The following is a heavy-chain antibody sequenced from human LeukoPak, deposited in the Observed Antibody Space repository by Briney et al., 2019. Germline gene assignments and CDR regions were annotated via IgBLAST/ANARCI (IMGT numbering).Heavy chain of an antibody. CDR1: GGSLTSYY. Sequence: SETLSLTCAVYGGSLTSYYWSWIRQPPGKGLEWIGQINHYGSTNYNPSLKSRVTISVDTSKNQFSLRLTSVTAADTAVYFCARVAEGYGGLESYYYTDAWDKGTSVTVSS. CDR2: INHYGST. V-gene: IGHV4-34*01. CDR3: ARVAEGYGGLESYYYTDA. J-gene: IGHJ6*03. D-gene: IGHD3-10*01.